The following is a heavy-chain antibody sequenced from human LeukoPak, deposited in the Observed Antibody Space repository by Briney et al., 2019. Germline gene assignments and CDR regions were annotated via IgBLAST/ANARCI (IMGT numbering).Heavy chain of an antibody. D-gene: IGHD2-15*01. CDR3: ARENCSGGSCYREYYFDY. J-gene: IGHJ4*02. Sequence: SETLSLTCSVSGGSISGHYWTWIRQPPGKGLEWIGYIYSSGSTNYNSSLKSRVTISEDKSKNQFSLRVTSVTAADTAVYYCARENCSGGSCYREYYFDYWGQGTLVTVSS. CDR2: IYSSGST. V-gene: IGHV4-59*11. CDR1: GGSISGHY.